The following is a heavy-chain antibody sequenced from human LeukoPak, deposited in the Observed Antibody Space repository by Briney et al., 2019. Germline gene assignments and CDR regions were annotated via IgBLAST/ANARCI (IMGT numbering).Heavy chain of an antibody. V-gene: IGHV1-69*13. CDR2: IIPLFGAA. D-gene: IGHD3-22*01. CDR1: GDTFSNSG. Sequence: SVKVTCKASGDTFSNSGFSWVRRAPGLGLEWMGGIIPLFGAANTAQKFQGRVTITADESTSTAYMELSSLRSEDTAVYYCARARTLYYYESSGHSNDYWGQGTLVTVSS. CDR3: ARARTLYYYESSGHSNDY. J-gene: IGHJ4*02.